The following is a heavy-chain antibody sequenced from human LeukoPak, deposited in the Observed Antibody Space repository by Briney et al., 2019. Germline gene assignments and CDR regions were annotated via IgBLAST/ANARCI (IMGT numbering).Heavy chain of an antibody. J-gene: IGHJ6*03. D-gene: IGHD4-17*01. CDR1: GGSISSSSYY. Sequence: SETLSLTCTVSGGSISSSSYYWGWIRQPPGKGLEWIGSIYYSGSTYYNPSLKSRVTISVDTSKNQFSLKLSSVTAADTAVYYCARQISRYGDYGPYYYYYYYMDVWGKGTTVTVSS. V-gene: IGHV4-39*01. CDR2: IYYSGST. CDR3: ARQISRYGDYGPYYYYYYYMDV.